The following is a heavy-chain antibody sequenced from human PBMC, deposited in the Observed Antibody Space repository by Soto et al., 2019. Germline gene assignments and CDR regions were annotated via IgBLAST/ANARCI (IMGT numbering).Heavy chain of an antibody. D-gene: IGHD4-17*01. J-gene: IGHJ4*02. Sequence: EVQLVESGGGFIQAGGSLRLSCAASGFKFSDYSFNWVRQAPGRGLEWISFVSTVPSITYYADSVEGRFAISRDNAKNSMYLQMNDLRDEDTAVYYCAKDRWVTTRSFDSWGPGTLVTVSS. V-gene: IGHV3-48*02. CDR3: AKDRWVTTRSFDS. CDR1: GFKFSDYS. CDR2: VSTVPSIT.